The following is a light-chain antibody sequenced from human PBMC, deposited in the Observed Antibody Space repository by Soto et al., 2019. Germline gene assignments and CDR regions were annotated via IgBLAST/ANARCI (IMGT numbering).Light chain of an antibody. CDR2: GAS. CDR3: QQSSIIPLA. J-gene: IGKJ4*01. Sequence: GESGTLSYISIQGVPKDYLVWYQHKPGQAPRLLIHGASSRATGIPDRFSGSGSGTDFTLTISRLEPEDFAVYYCQQSSIIPLAFGGGTQVDIK. CDR1: QGVPKDY. V-gene: IGKV3D-20*02.